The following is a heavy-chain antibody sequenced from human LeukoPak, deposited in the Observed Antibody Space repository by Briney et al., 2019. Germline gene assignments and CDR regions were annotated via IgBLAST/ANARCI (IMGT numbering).Heavy chain of an antibody. CDR3: AKLFRSLYYYGSGSYYGDAFDI. J-gene: IGHJ3*02. Sequence: PGGSLRLSCAASGFTFSSYAMSWIRQPPGKGLEWIGEINHSGSTNYNPSLKSRVTISVDTSKNQFSLKLSSVTAADTAVYYCAKLFRSLYYYGSGSYYGDAFDIWGQGTMVTVSS. V-gene: IGHV4-34*08. D-gene: IGHD3-10*01. CDR1: GFTFSSYA. CDR2: INHSGST.